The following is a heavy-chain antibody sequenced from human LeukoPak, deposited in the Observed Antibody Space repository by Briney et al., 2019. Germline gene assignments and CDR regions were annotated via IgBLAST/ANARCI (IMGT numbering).Heavy chain of an antibody. CDR3: ASAYDFWSGYFDY. Sequence: PSETLSLTCAVSGYSISSGYYWGWIRQPPGKGLEWIGSIYHSGSTYYNPSLKSRVTISVDTSKNQFSLKLSSVTAEDTSVYYCASAYDFWSGYFDYWGQGTLVTVSS. CDR1: GYSISSGYY. CDR2: IYHSGST. V-gene: IGHV4-38-2*01. J-gene: IGHJ4*02. D-gene: IGHD3-3*01.